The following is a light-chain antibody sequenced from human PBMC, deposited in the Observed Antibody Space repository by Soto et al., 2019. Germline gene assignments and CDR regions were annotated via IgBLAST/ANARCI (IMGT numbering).Light chain of an antibody. V-gene: IGKV3-20*01. CDR2: GTS. J-gene: IGKJ1*01. CDR3: QQYGNSPRT. Sequence: EIVLTQSPGTLSLSPGEGTTLSCRASQSVSSDFLAWYQQKPGQAPRLLIYGTSSRATGIPDRFSGSGSGTDFTLTISRLEPEDSAVYYCQQYGNSPRTFGQGTKVEIK. CDR1: QSVSSDF.